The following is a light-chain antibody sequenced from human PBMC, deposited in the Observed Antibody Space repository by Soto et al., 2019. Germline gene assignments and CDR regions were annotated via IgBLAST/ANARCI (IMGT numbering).Light chain of an antibody. J-gene: IGKJ1*01. CDR3: QHDNSYSEA. V-gene: IGKV1-5*03. CDR2: KAS. Sequence: DIQMTQSPSTLSGSVGDRVTITCRASQTISSWLAWYQQKPGEAPKLLIYKASTLKSGVPSRISGSGSGTEFTLTISSLQPDYFATYYCQHDNSYSEAFGQGTKVELK. CDR1: QTISSW.